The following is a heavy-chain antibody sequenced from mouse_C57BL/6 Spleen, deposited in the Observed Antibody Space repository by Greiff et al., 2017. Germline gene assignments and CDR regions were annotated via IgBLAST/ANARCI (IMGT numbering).Heavy chain of an antibody. J-gene: IGHJ2*01. CDR3: ASPLWLRRGGYFDY. CDR1: GFNIKDYY. D-gene: IGHD2-2*01. Sequence: EVQLQESGAELVKPGASVKLSCTASGFNIKDYYMHWVKQRTEQGLEWIGRIDPEDGETKYAPKFQGKATITADTSSNTAYLQRSSLTSEDTAVYYCASPLWLRRGGYFDYWGQGTTLTVSS. V-gene: IGHV14-2*01. CDR2: IDPEDGET.